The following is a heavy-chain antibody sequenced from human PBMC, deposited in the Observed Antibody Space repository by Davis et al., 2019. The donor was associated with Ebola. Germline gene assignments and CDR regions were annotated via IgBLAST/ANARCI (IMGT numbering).Heavy chain of an antibody. CDR2: IYYTGST. D-gene: IGHD6-19*01. CDR3: ARRLGIAVAGTFDY. V-gene: IGHV4-39*01. Sequence: SETLSLTCTVSGGSISTSSYYWGWIRQSPGKGLEYIANIYYTGSTYYNPSLKSRVTISVDTSTNQFSLNLTSVTASDTAVYYCARRLGIAVAGTFDYWGQGTLVTVSS. CDR1: GGSISTSSYY. J-gene: IGHJ4*02.